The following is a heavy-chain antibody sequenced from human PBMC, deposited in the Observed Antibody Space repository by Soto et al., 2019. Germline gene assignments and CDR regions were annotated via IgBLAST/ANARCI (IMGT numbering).Heavy chain of an antibody. CDR1: GGAFSDYA. Sequence: QVQLVQSGAEVKKPGSSVKVSCKASGGAFSDYAFSWVRQAPGQGLEWLGGIMPIFRAPDYAQKFQGRVTITADEFTRTALMEMNSLRSEDTAVYYCASWLKGPDIGNYYYGMDVWGQGTTVTVS. CDR2: IMPIFRAP. J-gene: IGHJ6*02. D-gene: IGHD2-15*01. V-gene: IGHV1-69*12. CDR3: ASWLKGPDIGNYYYGMDV.